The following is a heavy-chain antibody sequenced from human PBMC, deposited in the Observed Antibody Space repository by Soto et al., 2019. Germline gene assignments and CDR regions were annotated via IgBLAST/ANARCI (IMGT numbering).Heavy chain of an antibody. CDR1: GFIFSGSA. CDR2: VRTRPNNYAT. Sequence: EVQLVESGGGLVQPGGSLKLSCAASGFIFSGSAMHWVRQASGKGLEWVGRVRTRPNNYATEYNTSVKVRFTIPRYDSKNTTNLEMKSLKTEETPVYYCTSPLGNGAYRDPSRSVYVWGKGTAVTVSS. D-gene: IGHD3-16*01. V-gene: IGHV3-73*01. J-gene: IGHJ6*04. CDR3: TSPLGNGAYRDPSRSVYV.